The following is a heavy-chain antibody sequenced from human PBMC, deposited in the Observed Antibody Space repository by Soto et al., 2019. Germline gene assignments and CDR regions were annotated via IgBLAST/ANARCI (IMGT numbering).Heavy chain of an antibody. CDR2: IWYDGSTK. V-gene: IGHV3-33*01. CDR3: ARDQLYYNDISGRPLNAFDV. D-gene: IGHD3-22*01. CDR1: GFTFSSYG. J-gene: IGHJ3*01. Sequence: GGSLILSCAASGFTFSSYGMHWVRQAPGKGLEWVAVIWYDGSTKYYADSVKGRFTISRDNAKNSLYLQMNSLRAEDTAVYYCARDQLYYNDISGRPLNAFDVWGQGTMVTVSS.